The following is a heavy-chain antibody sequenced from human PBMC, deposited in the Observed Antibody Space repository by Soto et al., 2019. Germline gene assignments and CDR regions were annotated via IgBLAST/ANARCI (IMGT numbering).Heavy chain of an antibody. D-gene: IGHD5-18*01. CDR2: IDWDDDK. CDR1: GFSLSTSGMC. J-gene: IGHJ6*02. V-gene: IGHV2-70*01. CDR3: ARRRVHRKDTAMAEDYYYGMDV. Sequence: GSGPTLVNPTQTLTLTCTFSGFSLSTSGMCVSWIRQPPGKALEWLALIDWDDDKYYSTSLKTRLTISKDTSKNQVVLTMTNMDPVDTATYYCARRRVHRKDTAMAEDYYYGMDVWGQGTTVTVSS.